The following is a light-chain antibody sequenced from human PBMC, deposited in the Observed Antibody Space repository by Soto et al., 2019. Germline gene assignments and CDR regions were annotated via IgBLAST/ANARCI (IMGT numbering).Light chain of an antibody. CDR3: QQYNSYSGT. V-gene: IGKV1-5*03. CDR2: KAS. Sequence: DIQLTQSPSTLSASVGDRVSITCRASQSISSWLAWYQQKPGKAPKLLIYKASSLDSGVPSRFSGSRSGTEFTLTISSLQPDDFATYYCQQYNSYSGTFGQGTKVDIK. CDR1: QSISSW. J-gene: IGKJ1*01.